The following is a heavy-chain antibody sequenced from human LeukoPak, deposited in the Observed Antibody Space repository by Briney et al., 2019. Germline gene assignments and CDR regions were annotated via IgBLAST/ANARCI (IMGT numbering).Heavy chain of an antibody. D-gene: IGHD3-22*01. CDR2: IYYSGST. CDR1: GGSISSGGYY. J-gene: IGHJ4*02. CDR3: ARDRTVSSGYYYFDY. Sequence: SSQTLSLTCTVSGGSISSGGYYWSWIRQHPGKGLEWIVYIYYSGSTYYNPSLKSRVTISVDTSKNQFSLKLSSVTAADTAVYYCARDRTVSSGYYYFDYWGQGTLVTVSS. V-gene: IGHV4-31*03.